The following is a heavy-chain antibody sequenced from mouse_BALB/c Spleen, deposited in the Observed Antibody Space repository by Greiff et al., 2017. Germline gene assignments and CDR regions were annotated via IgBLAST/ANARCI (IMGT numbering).Heavy chain of an antibody. CDR1: GFNIKDYY. CDR3: NAWYGTTDWLDY. J-gene: IGHJ2*01. D-gene: IGHD2-10*02. CDR2: IDPENGDT. Sequence: VQLQQSGAELVRSGASVKLSCTASGFNIKDYYMHWVKQRPEQGLEWIGWIDPENGDTEYAPKFQGKATMTADTSSNTAYLQLSSLTSEDTAVYYCNAWYGTTDWLDYWGQGTTLTVAS. V-gene: IGHV14-4*02.